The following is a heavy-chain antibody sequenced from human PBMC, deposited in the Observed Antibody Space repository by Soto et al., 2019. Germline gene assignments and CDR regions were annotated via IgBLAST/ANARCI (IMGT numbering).Heavy chain of an antibody. D-gene: IGHD6-13*01. J-gene: IGHJ5*02. CDR3: AIDYTSSWRNWFDP. CDR1: GFTFSSYG. CDR2: IWYDGSNK. V-gene: IGHV3-33*01. Sequence: GGSLRLSCAASGFTFSSYGMHWVRQAPGKGLEWVAVIWYDGSNKYYADSVKGRFTISRDNSKNTLYLQMNSLRAEDTAVYYCAIDYTSSWRNWFDPWGQGTLVTVSS.